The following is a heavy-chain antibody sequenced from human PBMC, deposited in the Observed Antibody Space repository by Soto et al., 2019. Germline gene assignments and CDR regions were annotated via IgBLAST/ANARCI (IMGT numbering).Heavy chain of an antibody. CDR1: GVTFSTYP. V-gene: IGHV3-23*01. CDR2: ISGSGIST. D-gene: IGHD4-4*01. CDR3: VKPPVITASYYYYDMDV. J-gene: IGHJ6*02. Sequence: GGSLRLSCAASGVTFSTYPMSWVRQAPGKGLEWVSGISGSGISTYYTDSVKGRFTISRDNSKNTVFLQMNSLRDEDTAVYYCVKPPVITASYYYYDMDVWGQGTTVTVSS.